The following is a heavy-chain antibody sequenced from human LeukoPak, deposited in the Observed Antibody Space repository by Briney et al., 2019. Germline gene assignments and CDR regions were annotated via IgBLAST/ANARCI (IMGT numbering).Heavy chain of an antibody. CDR1: GGTFSSYA. Sequence: SVKVSCNASGGTFSSYAISWARQAPGQGLEWMGGIIPIFGTANYAQKFQGRVTITADESTSTAYMELSSLRSEDTAVYYCARDHKAVAGPYNWFDPWGQGTLVTVSS. CDR3: ARDHKAVAGPYNWFDP. D-gene: IGHD6-19*01. V-gene: IGHV1-69*13. CDR2: IIPIFGTA. J-gene: IGHJ5*02.